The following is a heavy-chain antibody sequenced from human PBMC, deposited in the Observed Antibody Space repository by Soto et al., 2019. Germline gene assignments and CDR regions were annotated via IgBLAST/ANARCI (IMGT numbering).Heavy chain of an antibody. D-gene: IGHD2-2*01. CDR1: GYSISSGYY. V-gene: IGHV4-38-2*02. CDR3: ARDKVVVPAARPGAFDI. J-gene: IGHJ3*02. CDR2: IYHSGSA. Sequence: SETLSLTCAVSGYSISSGYYWGWIRQPPGKGLEWIGSIYHSGSAYYNPSLKSRVTISVDTSKNQFSLKLSSVTAADTAVYYCARDKVVVPAARPGAFDIWGQGTMVTVSS.